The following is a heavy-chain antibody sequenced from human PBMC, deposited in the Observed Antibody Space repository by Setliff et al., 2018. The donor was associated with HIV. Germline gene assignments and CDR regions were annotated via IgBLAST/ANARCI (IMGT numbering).Heavy chain of an antibody. V-gene: IGHV1-69*13. CDR3: ARDSVSGYYYADY. Sequence: VKVSCKTSGGTSSSYAISWVRQAPGQGLEWMGGIIPIFGTPNYAQKFQGRVTITADESTSTAYIELSSLRSEDTAVYYCARDSVSGYYYADYWGQGTLVTVSS. CDR1: GGTSSSYA. CDR2: IIPIFGTP. D-gene: IGHD3-22*01. J-gene: IGHJ4*02.